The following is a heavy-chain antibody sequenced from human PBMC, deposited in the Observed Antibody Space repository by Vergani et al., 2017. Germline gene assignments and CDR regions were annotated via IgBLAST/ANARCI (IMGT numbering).Heavy chain of an antibody. CDR1: GYSINSGYS. J-gene: IGHJ5*02. Sequence: QVQLQESGPGLVKPLETLSLTCAVSGYSINSGYSWGWIRQSPGKGLEWIGSIYHSGSAYYNPSLKSRVTISVAMSKNHFSLKLNSVTAADTALYYCARHVVHYTSGSFYVSWFDPWGQGTLVTVSS. CDR2: IYHSGSA. D-gene: IGHD3-10*01. CDR3: ARHVVHYTSGSFYVSWFDP. V-gene: IGHV4-38-2*01.